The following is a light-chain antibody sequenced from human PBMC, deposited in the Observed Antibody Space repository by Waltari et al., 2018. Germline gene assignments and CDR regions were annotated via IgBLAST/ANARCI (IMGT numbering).Light chain of an antibody. CDR2: NAS. J-gene: IGKJ1*01. Sequence: SAWYQQKPGQATVRLIYNASISANGTPDRFRGSGSGTDFNHTISRHEPEDFAVYCCQEYVTVPGTFGHGTTVKMK. V-gene: IGKV3-20*01. CDR3: QEYVTVPGT.